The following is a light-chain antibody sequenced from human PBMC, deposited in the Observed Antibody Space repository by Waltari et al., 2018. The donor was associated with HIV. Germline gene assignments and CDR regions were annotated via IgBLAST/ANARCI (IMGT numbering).Light chain of an antibody. Sequence: QPVLPQLPSVSGTPGQTVTISCSGSDSNIGTSSVSWYQVLPGTTPRLLIFSNHERPSGVPGRFSGSKSGASASLTIFGLRSEDEADYYCSTWDKTQSAQVFGGGTKLTVL. CDR2: SNH. CDR1: DSNIGTSS. J-gene: IGLJ3*02. V-gene: IGLV1-47*01. CDR3: STWDKTQSAQV.